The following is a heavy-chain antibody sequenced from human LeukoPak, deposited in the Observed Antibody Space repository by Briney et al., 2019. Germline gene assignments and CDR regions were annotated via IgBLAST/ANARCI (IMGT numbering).Heavy chain of an antibody. CDR2: IRYDGSNK. Sequence: TGGSLRLSWAASGFHFSSYGMQWVRQAPGKGLEWVAFIRYDGSNKYYAGSVKGRFTISRDNSKNTLYLQMNSLRAEDTAVYYCANGPPNQRLVYWGQGTLVTVSS. J-gene: IGHJ4*02. CDR3: ANGPPNQRLVY. CDR1: GFHFSSYG. D-gene: IGHD5-24*01. V-gene: IGHV3-30*02.